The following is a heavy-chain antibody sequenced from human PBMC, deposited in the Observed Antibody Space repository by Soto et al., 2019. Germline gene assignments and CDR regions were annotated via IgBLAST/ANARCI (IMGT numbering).Heavy chain of an antibody. Sequence: EVQLVESGGGLVQPGGSLRLSCAASRFTFSRYEMNWVRQAPGKGLEWIASISSSGTSIYYADSVKGRFSISRDNDKNSVFLAMNSLRVDDTAVYYCARDRGYNSGTHGGAFDFWGQGTLVTVSS. CDR1: RFTFSRYE. V-gene: IGHV3-48*03. CDR3: ARDRGYNSGTHGGAFDF. J-gene: IGHJ4*02. D-gene: IGHD5-12*01. CDR2: ISSSGTSI.